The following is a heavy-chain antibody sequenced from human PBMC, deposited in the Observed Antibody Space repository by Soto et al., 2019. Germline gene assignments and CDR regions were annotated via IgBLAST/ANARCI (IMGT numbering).Heavy chain of an antibody. D-gene: IGHD3-9*01. CDR3: ARAASYDILTGYYGRDAFDI. V-gene: IGHV3-13*01. Sequence: VGSLRLSCAASGFTFSSYDMHWVRQATGKGLEWVSAIGTAGDTYYPGSVKGRFTISRENAKNSLYLQMNSLRAGDTAVYYCARAASYDILTGYYGRDAFDIWGQGTMVTVSS. J-gene: IGHJ3*02. CDR1: GFTFSSYD. CDR2: IGTAGDT.